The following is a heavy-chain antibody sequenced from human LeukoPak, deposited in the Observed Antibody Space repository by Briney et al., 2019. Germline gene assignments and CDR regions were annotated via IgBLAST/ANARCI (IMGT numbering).Heavy chain of an antibody. CDR3: ARSSSWYSRGNWFDP. CDR2: INPNSGGT. V-gene: IGHV1-2*02. Sequence: GASVKVSCKASGYTFTGYYMHWVRQAPGQGLEWMGWINPNSGGTNYAQKFQGRVTMTRDTSISTAYMELSRLRSDDTAVYYCARSSSWYSRGNWFDPWGQGTLVTVSS. CDR1: GYTFTGYY. D-gene: IGHD6-13*01. J-gene: IGHJ5*02.